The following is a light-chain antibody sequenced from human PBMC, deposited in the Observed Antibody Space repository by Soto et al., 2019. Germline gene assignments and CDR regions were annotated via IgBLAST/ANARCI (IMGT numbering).Light chain of an antibody. Sequence: EIVLTQSPGTLSLSPGERATLSCRASHSVTSSSLAWYQQKPGQAPRLLIYDASSRATVIPDRFSGSGSATDFTLTISRLEPEDFAVYYCQQYGSSPLTFGGGNKVDIK. CDR1: HSVTSSS. V-gene: IGKV3-20*01. J-gene: IGKJ4*01. CDR3: QQYGSSPLT. CDR2: DAS.